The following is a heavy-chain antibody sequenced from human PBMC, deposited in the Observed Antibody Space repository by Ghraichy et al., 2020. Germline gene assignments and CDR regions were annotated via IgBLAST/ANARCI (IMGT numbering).Heavy chain of an antibody. V-gene: IGHV4-39*01. CDR2: IYYSGST. Sequence: SETLSLTCTVSGGSISSSSYYWGWIRQPPGKGLEWIGSIYYSGSTYYNPSLKSRVTISVDTSKNQFSLKLSSVTAADTAVYYCASKKGRIKGPFPDSPVTSLSYWYFDLWGRGTLVTVSS. CDR1: GGSISSSSYY. CDR3: ASKKGRIKGPFPDSPVTSLSYWYFDL. D-gene: IGHD5/OR15-5a*01. J-gene: IGHJ2*01.